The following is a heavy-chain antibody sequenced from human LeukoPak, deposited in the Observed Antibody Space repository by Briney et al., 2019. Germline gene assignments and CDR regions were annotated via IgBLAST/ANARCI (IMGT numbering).Heavy chain of an antibody. CDR3: ARDAATGYSSSWYVANWFDP. Sequence: PSETLSLTCTVSGGSISSSSYYWGWIRQPPGKGLEWIGSIYYSGSTYYNPSLKSRVTISVDTSKNQFSLKLSSVTAADTAVYYRARDAATGYSSSWYVANWFDPWGQGTLVTVSS. J-gene: IGHJ5*02. D-gene: IGHD6-13*01. CDR2: IYYSGST. V-gene: IGHV4-39*07. CDR1: GGSISSSSYY.